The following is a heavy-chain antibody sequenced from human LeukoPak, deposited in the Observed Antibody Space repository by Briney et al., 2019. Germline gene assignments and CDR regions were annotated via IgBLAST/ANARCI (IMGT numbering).Heavy chain of an antibody. Sequence: ASVKVSCKASGYTFSGYYMHWVRQAPGQGLEWMGWINPNSGGTNYAQKFQGRLTMTRDMSISTAYMELSRLRSDDTAVYFCARIFCSSASCYFFDYWGQGTMVTVS. J-gene: IGHJ4*02. CDR2: INPNSGGT. CDR3: ARIFCSSASCYFFDY. CDR1: GYTFSGYY. V-gene: IGHV1-2*02. D-gene: IGHD2-2*01.